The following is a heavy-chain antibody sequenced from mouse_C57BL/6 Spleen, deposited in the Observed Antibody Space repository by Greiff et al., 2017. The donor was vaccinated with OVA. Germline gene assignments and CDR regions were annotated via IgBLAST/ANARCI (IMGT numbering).Heavy chain of an antibody. CDR2: IYPGDGDT. CDR1: GYAFSSSW. D-gene: IGHD2-4*01. V-gene: IGHV1-82*01. CDR3: AREDDYVLDY. Sequence: QVQLKESGPELVKPGASVKISCKASGYAFSSSWMNWVKQRPGKGLEWIGRIYPGDGDTNYNGKFKGKATLTADKSSSTAYMQLSSLTSEDSAVYFCAREDDYVLDYWGQGTTLTVSS. J-gene: IGHJ2*01.